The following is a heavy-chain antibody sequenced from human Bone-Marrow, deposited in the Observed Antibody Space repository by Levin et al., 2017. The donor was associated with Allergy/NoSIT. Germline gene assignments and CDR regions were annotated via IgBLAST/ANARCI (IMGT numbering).Heavy chain of an antibody. Sequence: PGGSLRLSCAASGFTARNNHMSWVRQAPGKGLEWVSVIETGGTTYYADSVKGRFTLSRDISKNTLYLQMNSLRAEDTAVYYCARDRSGSFSFDSWGQGTLVTVSS. D-gene: IGHD1-26*01. V-gene: IGHV3-53*01. CDR3: ARDRSGSFSFDS. J-gene: IGHJ4*02. CDR2: IETGGTT. CDR1: GFTARNNH.